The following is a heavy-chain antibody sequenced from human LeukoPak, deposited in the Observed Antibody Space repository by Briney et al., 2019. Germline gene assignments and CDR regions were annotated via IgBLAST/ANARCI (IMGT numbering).Heavy chain of an antibody. D-gene: IGHD3-22*01. Sequence: PSETLSLTCTVSVGSISSSSYYWGWIRQPPGKGLEWIGSIYYSGSTYYNPSLKSRVTISVDTSKNQFSLKLSSVTAADTAVYYCARHASKQYYYDSSGHPFDYWGQGTLVTVSS. CDR1: VGSISSSSYY. J-gene: IGHJ4*02. CDR3: ARHASKQYYYDSSGHPFDY. CDR2: IYYSGST. V-gene: IGHV4-39*01.